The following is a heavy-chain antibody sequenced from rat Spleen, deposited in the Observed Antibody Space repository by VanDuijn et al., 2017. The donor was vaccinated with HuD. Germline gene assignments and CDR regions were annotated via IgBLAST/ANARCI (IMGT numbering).Heavy chain of an antibody. Sequence: EVQLVESGGGLVQPGRSLKLSCAASGFTFSNYYMAWVRQAPTKGLEWVASITNSGGSTYYRDSVKGRFTISRDNAKSTLYLQMDSLRSEDTATYYCTRGDYSSYIPYWYFDFWGPGTMVTVSS. J-gene: IGHJ1*01. V-gene: IGHV5-27*01. CDR2: ITNSGGST. CDR1: GFTFSNYY. CDR3: TRGDYSSYIPYWYFDF. D-gene: IGHD1-2*01.